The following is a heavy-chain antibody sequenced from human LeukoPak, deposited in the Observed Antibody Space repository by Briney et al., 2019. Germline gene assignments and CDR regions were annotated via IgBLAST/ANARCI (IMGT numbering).Heavy chain of an antibody. CDR1: GGSISSGYY. CDR3: AITTYYYESSGYPHFDY. CDR2: IYHSGST. D-gene: IGHD3-22*01. Sequence: SETLTLTCTVSGGSISSGYYWGWIRQPPGKGLEWIGSIYHSGSTYYNPSLKSGVTISVDTSKNQFSLKLSSVTAADTAVYYCAITTYYYESSGYPHFDYWGQGTLVTVSS. V-gene: IGHV4-38-2*02. J-gene: IGHJ4*02.